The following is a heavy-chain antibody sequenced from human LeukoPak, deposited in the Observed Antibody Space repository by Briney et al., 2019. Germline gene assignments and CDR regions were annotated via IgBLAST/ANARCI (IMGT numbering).Heavy chain of an antibody. J-gene: IGHJ6*02. CDR2: IIPIFGTA. CDR1: GGTFSSYA. Sequence: ASVKVSCKASGGTFSSYAISWVRQAPGQGLEWMGGIIPIFGTANYAQKFQGRVTITADESTSTAYMELSSLRSEDTAVYYCASPSIFGVVTPHHYYYGMDVWGQGTTVTVSS. CDR3: ASPSIFGVVTPHHYYYGMDV. D-gene: IGHD3-3*01. V-gene: IGHV1-69*13.